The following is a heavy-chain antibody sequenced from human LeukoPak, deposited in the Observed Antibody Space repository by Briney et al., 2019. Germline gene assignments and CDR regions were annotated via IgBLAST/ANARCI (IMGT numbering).Heavy chain of an antibody. D-gene: IGHD2-2*01. CDR2: IYYSGST. Sequence: PSETLSLTCTVSGGSISSNSYYWGWIRQPPGKGLEWIGSIYYSGSTYYNPSLKSRVTISVDTSKNQFSLKLSSVTAADTAVYYCTRQEYQLLFSGFDPWGQGTLVTVSP. V-gene: IGHV4-39*01. CDR3: TRQEYQLLFSGFDP. CDR1: GGSISSNSYY. J-gene: IGHJ5*02.